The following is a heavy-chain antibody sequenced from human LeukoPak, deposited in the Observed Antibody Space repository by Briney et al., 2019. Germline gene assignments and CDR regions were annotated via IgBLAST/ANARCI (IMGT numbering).Heavy chain of an antibody. CDR2: INPKSGDT. J-gene: IGHJ5*01. CDR1: GYTFNDYY. V-gene: IGHV1-2*02. D-gene: IGHD3-10*01. CDR3: ARAGTPMVFDF. Sequence: ASVKVSCKASGYTFNDYYMHWVRQAPGQGLEGMGWINPKSGDTNYVQKFQGRFTMTRDTSISTVYMELSRLRPDDTAIYYCARAGTPMVFDFWGQGTPVTVSS.